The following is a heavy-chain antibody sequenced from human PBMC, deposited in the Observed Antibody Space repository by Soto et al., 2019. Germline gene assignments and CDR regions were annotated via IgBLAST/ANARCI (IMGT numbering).Heavy chain of an antibody. CDR1: GGSFSGYY. V-gene: IGHV4-34*01. CDR3: ARVPIENWNDVYYYYYYGMDV. J-gene: IGHJ6*02. CDR2: INHSGST. Sequence: KTSETLSLTCAVYGGSFSGYYWSWIRQPPGKGLEWIGEINHSGSTNYNPSLKSRVTISVDTSKNQFSLKLSSATAADTAVYYCARVPIENWNDVYYYYYYGMDVWGQGTTVTVSS. D-gene: IGHD1-1*01.